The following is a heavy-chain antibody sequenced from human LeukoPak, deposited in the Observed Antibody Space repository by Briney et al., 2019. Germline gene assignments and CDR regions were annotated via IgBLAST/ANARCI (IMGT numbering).Heavy chain of an antibody. J-gene: IGHJ4*02. CDR3: ARDLGLFCSGGSCHPYS. CDR1: GFTFSSYA. V-gene: IGHV3-30*02. D-gene: IGHD2-15*01. CDR2: IRYDGSNK. Sequence: GGSLRLSCAASGFTFSSYAMSWVRQAPGKGLEWVAFIRYDGSNKYYADSVKGRFTISRDNSKNTLCLQMNSLRAEDTAVYYCARDLGLFCSGGSCHPYSWGQGTLVTVSS.